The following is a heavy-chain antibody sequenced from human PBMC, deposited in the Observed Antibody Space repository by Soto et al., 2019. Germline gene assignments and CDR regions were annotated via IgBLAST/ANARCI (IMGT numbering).Heavy chain of an antibody. CDR3: AGDFPGRDY. Sequence: SETLSLTCTVSGGSISRYYWSWIRQPPGKGLEWIAYIYYRGSTNYNPSLESRVTISVDTSKNQFSLKLSSVTAADTAVYYCAGDFPGRDYWGQGTLVTV. J-gene: IGHJ4*02. CDR2: IYYRGST. CDR1: GGSISRYY. V-gene: IGHV4-59*01.